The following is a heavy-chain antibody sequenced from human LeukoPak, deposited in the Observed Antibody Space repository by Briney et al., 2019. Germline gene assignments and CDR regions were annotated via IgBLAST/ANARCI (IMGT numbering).Heavy chain of an antibody. CDR3: ARDGYYYDSSGYMPLDYYYYGMDV. CDR2: ISSSSSYI. Sequence: GGSLRLSCAASGFTFSGYSMNWVRQAPGKGLEWVSSISSSSSYIYYADSVKGRFTISRDNAKNSLYLQMNSLRAEDTAVYYCARDGYYYDSSGYMPLDYYYYGMDVWGQGTTVTVSS. CDR1: GFTFSGYS. J-gene: IGHJ6*02. D-gene: IGHD3-22*01. V-gene: IGHV3-21*01.